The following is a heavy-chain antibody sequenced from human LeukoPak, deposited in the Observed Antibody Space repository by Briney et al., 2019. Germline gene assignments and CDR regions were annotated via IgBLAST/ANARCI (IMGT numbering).Heavy chain of an antibody. J-gene: IGHJ6*02. CDR2: IYPGDSDT. Sequence: GESLKISCKGSGYSFTSYWIGWVRQMPGKGLEWMGIIYPGDSDTRYSPSFQGQVTISADKSISTAYLQWSSLKASDTAMYYCARLDKDIGVVPAARVHYYYYGMDVWGQGTTVTVSS. V-gene: IGHV5-51*01. CDR3: ARLDKDIGVVPAARVHYYYYGMDV. D-gene: IGHD2-2*01. CDR1: GYSFTSYW.